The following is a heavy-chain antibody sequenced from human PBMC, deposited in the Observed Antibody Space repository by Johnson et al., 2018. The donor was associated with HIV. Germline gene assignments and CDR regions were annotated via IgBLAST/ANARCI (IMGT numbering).Heavy chain of an antibody. J-gene: IGHJ3*02. CDR2: IKQDGSDK. CDR3: AKASDAFDI. Sequence: VQLVESGGGVVQPGRSLRLSCAASGFTFSSYAFHWVRQAPAKGLEWVANIKQDGSDKNYVDSVKGRFTISRDNAKNSLYLQMNSLRAEDTAVYYCAKASDAFDIWGQGTMVTVSS. V-gene: IGHV3-7*01. CDR1: GFTFSSYA.